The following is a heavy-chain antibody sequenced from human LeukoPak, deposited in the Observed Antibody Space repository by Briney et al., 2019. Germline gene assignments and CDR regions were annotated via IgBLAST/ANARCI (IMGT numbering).Heavy chain of an antibody. Sequence: GGSLRLSCAASGFTFSTYWMHWVRQAPGKGLVWVSRTNGDGSTTSYADSVKGRFTISRGNAKNTLYLQMNSLRVEDTAVYYCARGGLEPVDYWGQGTLVTVSS. D-gene: IGHD3-16*01. CDR1: GFTFSTYW. V-gene: IGHV3-74*01. CDR2: TNGDGSTT. CDR3: ARGGLEPVDY. J-gene: IGHJ4*02.